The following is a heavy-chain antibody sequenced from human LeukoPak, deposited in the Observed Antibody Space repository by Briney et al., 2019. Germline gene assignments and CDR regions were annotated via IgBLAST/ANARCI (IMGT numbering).Heavy chain of an antibody. D-gene: IGHD3-3*01. Sequence: ASVKVSCKVSGYTLTELSMHWVRQAPGKGLEWMGGFDPEDSETIYAQKFQGRVTMTEDTSTDTAYMEQSSLRSEDTAVYYCATVGVYYYGMDVWGQGTTVTVSS. CDR1: GYTLTELS. J-gene: IGHJ6*02. CDR3: ATVGVYYYGMDV. V-gene: IGHV1-24*01. CDR2: FDPEDSET.